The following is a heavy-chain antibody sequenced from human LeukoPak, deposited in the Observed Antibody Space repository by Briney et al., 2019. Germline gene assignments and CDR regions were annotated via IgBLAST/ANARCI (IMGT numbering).Heavy chain of an antibody. CDR3: AKDGYPNSAVTTYFDY. V-gene: IGHV3-23*01. CDR1: GFTFSSYA. Sequence: GGSLRLSCGASGFTFSSYAMSWVRQAPGKGLEWVSALSGSGGKPYYADSVKSRFTISRDNYKNTLYLQMNSLTAEDTAIYYCAKDGYPNSAVTTYFDYWCQGTLVTVSS. D-gene: IGHD4-11*01. J-gene: IGHJ4*02. CDR2: LSGSGGKP.